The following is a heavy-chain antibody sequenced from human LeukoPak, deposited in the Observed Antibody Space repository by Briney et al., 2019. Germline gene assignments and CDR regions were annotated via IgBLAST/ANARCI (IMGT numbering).Heavy chain of an antibody. CDR1: GFIFSDYY. Sequence: PGGSLRLSCAASGFIFSDYYMSWIRQAPGKGLEWVSYISSSGSTIYYADSVKGRFTISRDNAKNSLYLQMNSLRAEDTAVYYCARAYCSSTSCYPPNYWGQGTLVTVSS. CDR2: ISSSGSTI. J-gene: IGHJ4*02. D-gene: IGHD2-2*01. CDR3: ARAYCSSTSCYPPNY. V-gene: IGHV3-11*04.